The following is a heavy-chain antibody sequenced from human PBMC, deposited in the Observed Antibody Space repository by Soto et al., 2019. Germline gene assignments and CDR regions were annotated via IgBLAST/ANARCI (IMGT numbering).Heavy chain of an antibody. Sequence: QVQLVQSGAEVKKPGASVKVSCKASGYTFTSYFMHWVLQAPGQGLEWMGIINPSGGTITYAQKFQGRVTMTRDTSTSTVYMELSSLISADTALYYCARARPGGNPNYYYGMDFWGQGTTVTVSS. CDR1: GYTFTSYF. CDR3: ARARPGGNPNYYYGMDF. CDR2: INPSGGTI. V-gene: IGHV1-46*01. J-gene: IGHJ6*02. D-gene: IGHD2-15*01.